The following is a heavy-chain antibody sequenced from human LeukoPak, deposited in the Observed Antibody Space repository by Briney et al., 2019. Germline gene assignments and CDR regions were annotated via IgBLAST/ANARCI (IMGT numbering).Heavy chain of an antibody. D-gene: IGHD5-24*01. CDR2: ISSSGSTI. Sequence: GESLRLSCAASGFTFSSYEMNWVRQAPGKGLEWVSYISSSGSTIYYADSVKGRFTISRDNAKNSLYLQMNSLRAEDTAVYYCARGALEMATITSPYYFDYWGQGTLATVSS. V-gene: IGHV3-48*03. CDR3: ARGALEMATITSPYYFDY. CDR1: GFTFSSYE. J-gene: IGHJ4*02.